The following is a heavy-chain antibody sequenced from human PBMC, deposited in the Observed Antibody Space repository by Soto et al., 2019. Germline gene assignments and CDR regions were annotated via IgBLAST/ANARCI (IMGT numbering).Heavy chain of an antibody. J-gene: IGHJ6*03. CDR3: ASLTSGYDHYYMDV. V-gene: IGHV4-34*01. D-gene: IGHD5-12*01. CDR1: GESLSGYY. Sequence: SETLSLTCAVYGESLSGYYWRWIRQPPGKGLEWIGEINHSGSTNYNPSLKSRVTISVDTSKNQFSLKLSSVTAAFTAVYYCASLTSGYDHYYMDVWGKGTTVT. CDR2: INHSGST.